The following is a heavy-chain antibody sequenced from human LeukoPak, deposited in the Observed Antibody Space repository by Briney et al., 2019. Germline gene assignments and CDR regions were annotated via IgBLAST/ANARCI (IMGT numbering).Heavy chain of an antibody. J-gene: IGHJ4*01. CDR1: GFTFTDFW. Sequence: VGSLRLSCEVSGFTFTDFWMNCVRQAPGKGPGWVASIRQDGSEKTYMDSVKGRFTIPRDNTKNSLSLQLNGLRAEDTAVYYCARDGTAPGLYFDLCGQGTLATVSS. V-gene: IGHV3-7*01. CDR3: ARDGTAPGLYFDL. D-gene: IGHD6-13*01. CDR2: IRQDGSEK.